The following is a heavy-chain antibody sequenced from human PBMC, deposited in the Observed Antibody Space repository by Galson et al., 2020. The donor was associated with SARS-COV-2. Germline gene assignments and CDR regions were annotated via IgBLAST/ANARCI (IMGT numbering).Heavy chain of an antibody. V-gene: IGHV3-9*01. J-gene: IGHJ4*02. CDR2: ISWRGGNT. Sequence: SLKISCTASGFTFDDYAMHWVRQVPGNGLEWVSGISWRGGNTVYADSVMGRFTVSRDNGKNTLFLQMNTLRTEDTALYYCAKASHLDVAARPAFDFWGQGTLVTVSS. D-gene: IGHD6-6*01. CDR1: GFTFDDYA. CDR3: AKASHLDVAARPAFDF.